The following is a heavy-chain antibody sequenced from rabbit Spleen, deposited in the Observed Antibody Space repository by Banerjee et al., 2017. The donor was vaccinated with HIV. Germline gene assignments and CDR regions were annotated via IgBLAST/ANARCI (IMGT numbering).Heavy chain of an antibody. D-gene: IGHD1-1*01. CDR2: IEAGGSGFT. Sequence: QSLEESGGDLVKPGASLTLTCTASGDSFSVSSYMCWVRQAPGKGLEWIACIEAGGSGFTYFASWAKGRFTISKTSSITVALQMTSLTAADTAAYFCARDLTGIIGWNFYLWGPGTLVTVS. V-gene: IGHV1S40*01. CDR1: GDSFSVSSY. CDR3: ARDLTGIIGWNFYL. J-gene: IGHJ4*01.